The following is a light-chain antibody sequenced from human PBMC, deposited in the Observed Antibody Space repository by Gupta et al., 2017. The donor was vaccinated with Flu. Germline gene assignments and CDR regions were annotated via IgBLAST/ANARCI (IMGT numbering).Light chain of an antibody. CDR3: SSYASSSTPVV. J-gene: IGLJ2*01. CDR2: EVS. Sequence: QSPLTQPASVSGSPGHSITISCTGTGSDVGGNNYVSWYQQHPGKAPKLMIYEVSNRPSGVSNRFSGSKSGNTASLTISGLQAEDEADYSCSSYASSSTPVVFGGGTKLTVL. V-gene: IGLV2-14*01. CDR1: GSDVGGNNY.